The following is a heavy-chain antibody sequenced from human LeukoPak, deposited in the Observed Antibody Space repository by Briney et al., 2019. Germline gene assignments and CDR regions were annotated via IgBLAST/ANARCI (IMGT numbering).Heavy chain of an antibody. CDR3: ARESGSPNWFDP. CDR1: GFTFSSYG. Sequence: GGSLRLSCAASGFTFSSYGMHWVRQAPGKGLEWVAFIRYDGSNKYYADSVKGRFTISRDNSKNTLYLQMNSLRAEDTAVYYCARESGSPNWFDPWGQGTLVTVSS. V-gene: IGHV3-30*02. D-gene: IGHD3-10*01. J-gene: IGHJ5*02. CDR2: IRYDGSNK.